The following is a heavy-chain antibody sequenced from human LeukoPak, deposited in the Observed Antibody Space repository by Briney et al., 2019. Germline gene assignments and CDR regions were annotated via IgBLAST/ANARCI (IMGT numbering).Heavy chain of an antibody. Sequence: GGSLRLSCAASGFTFSSSSMNWVRQAPGKGLEWVSYISSSSSTIYYADSVKGRFTISRDNAKNSLYLQMNSLGAEDTAFYYCVKVTAAGFVDHWGQGTLVTVSS. CDR2: ISSSSSTI. D-gene: IGHD6-13*01. CDR3: VKVTAAGFVDH. CDR1: GFTFSSSS. J-gene: IGHJ4*02. V-gene: IGHV3-48*04.